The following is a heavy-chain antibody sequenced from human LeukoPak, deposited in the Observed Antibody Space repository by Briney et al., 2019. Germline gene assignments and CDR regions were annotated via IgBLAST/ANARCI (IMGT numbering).Heavy chain of an antibody. D-gene: IGHD5-18*01. CDR2: IYYSGST. J-gene: IGHJ4*02. CDR1: GGSISSYY. Sequence: NPSETLSLTCTVSGGSISSYYWSWIRQPPGKGLEWIGYIYYSGSTNYNPSLKSRVTISVDTSKNQFSLKLSSVTAADTAVYYCARAYPGYSYGFYYFDYWGQGTLVTVSS. V-gene: IGHV4-59*01. CDR3: ARAYPGYSYGFYYFDY.